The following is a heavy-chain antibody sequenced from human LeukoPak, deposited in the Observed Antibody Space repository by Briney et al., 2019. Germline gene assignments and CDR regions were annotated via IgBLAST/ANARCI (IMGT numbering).Heavy chain of an antibody. CDR1: GFTFSSYG. Sequence: PGGSLRLSCAASGFTFSSYGMHWVRQAPGKGLEWVAVISYDGSNKHYADSVKGRFTISRDNSKNTLYLQMNSLRAEDTAVYYCAKGRGYGDYWGQGTLVTVSS. J-gene: IGHJ4*02. CDR2: ISYDGSNK. V-gene: IGHV3-30*18. CDR3: AKGRGYGDY. D-gene: IGHD3-10*01.